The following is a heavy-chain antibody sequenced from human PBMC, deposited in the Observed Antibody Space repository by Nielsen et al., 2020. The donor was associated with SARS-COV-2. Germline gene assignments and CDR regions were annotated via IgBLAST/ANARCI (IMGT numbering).Heavy chain of an antibody. Sequence: GGSLRLSCAASGFTFSRFGMHWVRQTPGRGLEWVAYISYDGSDQYYEDSLKGRFTISRDNSKNTLYLQMNSLRVEDTAVYYCVKWVQLDLGYYYHGMDVWGQGTTVTVSS. J-gene: IGHJ6*02. D-gene: IGHD6-6*01. CDR2: ISYDGSDQ. CDR1: GFTFSRFG. CDR3: VKWVQLDLGYYYHGMDV. V-gene: IGHV3-30*18.